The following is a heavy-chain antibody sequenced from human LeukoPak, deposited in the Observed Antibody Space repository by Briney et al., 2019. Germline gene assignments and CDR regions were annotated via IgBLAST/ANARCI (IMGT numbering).Heavy chain of an antibody. CDR2: INWNGGST. V-gene: IGHV3-20*04. CDR1: GFTFSSYG. CDR3: ARLDYGSGSYAFDY. Sequence: GGSLRLSCAASGFTFSSYGMSWVRQVPGKGLEWVSGINWNGGSTGYADSVKGRFTISGDNAKNSLYLQMNSLRAEDTAVYYCARLDYGSGSYAFDYWGQGTLVTVSS. D-gene: IGHD3-10*01. J-gene: IGHJ4*02.